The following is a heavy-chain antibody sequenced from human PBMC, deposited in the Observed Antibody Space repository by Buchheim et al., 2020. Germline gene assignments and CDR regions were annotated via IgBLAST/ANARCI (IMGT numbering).Heavy chain of an antibody. J-gene: IGHJ5*02. Sequence: QVQLVQSGAEVKKPGASVKVSCKVSGYTLTELSMHWVRQAPGKGLEWMGGFDPEDGETIYAQKFQGRVTMTEDTSTDTAYMELSSLRSEDTAVYYCATFFEPPIWFGELWPMPGNRGRWFDPWGQGTL. CDR2: FDPEDGET. CDR1: GYTLTELS. CDR3: ATFFEPPIWFGELWPMPGNRGRWFDP. V-gene: IGHV1-24*01. D-gene: IGHD3-10*01.